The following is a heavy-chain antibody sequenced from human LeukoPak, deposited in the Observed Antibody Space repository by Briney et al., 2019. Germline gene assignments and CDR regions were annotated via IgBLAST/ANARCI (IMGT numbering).Heavy chain of an antibody. D-gene: IGHD4-17*01. V-gene: IGHV4-59*08. CDR1: GGSISSYY. CDR3: ARLRDGDYGGYFDY. J-gene: IGHJ4*02. Sequence: SETLSLTCTVSGGSISSYYWSWIRQSPGKGLEWIGHISHSGSTKYNSSLKSRTIISSDTSNNQFSLRQSSVTAADTALYYCARLRDGDYGGYFDYWGQGTLVTASS. CDR2: ISHSGST.